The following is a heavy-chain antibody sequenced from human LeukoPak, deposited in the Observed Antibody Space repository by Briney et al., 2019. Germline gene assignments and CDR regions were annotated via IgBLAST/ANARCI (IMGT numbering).Heavy chain of an antibody. CDR2: IKQDGSER. Sequence: PGGSLRLSCAASGFTFSSYWMSWVRQGPGKGLEWLANIKQDGSERYYVDSVKGRFTISRDNGKNSLYVQMNNLRAEDTAVYYCARGSRTSHTVVVTALPYNWFDPWGQGTLVTVSS. CDR3: ARGSRTSHTVVVTALPYNWFDP. J-gene: IGHJ5*02. CDR1: GFTFSSYW. V-gene: IGHV3-7*03. D-gene: IGHD2-21*02.